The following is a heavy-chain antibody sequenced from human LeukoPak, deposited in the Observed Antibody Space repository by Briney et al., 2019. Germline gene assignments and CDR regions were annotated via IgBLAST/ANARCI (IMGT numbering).Heavy chain of an antibody. V-gene: IGHV3-30*09. D-gene: IGHD1-14*01. Sequence: GRSLRLSCAASGFIFTTYTMHWVRQAPGKGLEWVAVISYDGSDQYYADSVKGRFAISRDNAKNSLYLQMNSLRAEDTAVYYCARGGNLENWGRGTLVTVSS. CDR3: ARGGNLEN. J-gene: IGHJ4*02. CDR2: ISYDGSDQ. CDR1: GFIFTTYT.